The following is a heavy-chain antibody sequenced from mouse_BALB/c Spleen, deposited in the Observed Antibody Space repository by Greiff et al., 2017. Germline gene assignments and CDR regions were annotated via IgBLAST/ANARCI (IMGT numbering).Heavy chain of an antibody. CDR3: ARSSGGNYGFAY. CDR2: ISYSGST. CDR1: GDSITSGY. Sequence: VQLKQSGPSLVKPSQTLSLTCSVTGDSITSGYWNWIRKFPGNKLEYMGYISYSGSTYYNPSLKSRISITRDTSKNQYYLQLNSVTTEDTATYYCARSSGGNYGFAYWGQGTLVTVSA. D-gene: IGHD1-1*02. J-gene: IGHJ3*01. V-gene: IGHV3-8*02.